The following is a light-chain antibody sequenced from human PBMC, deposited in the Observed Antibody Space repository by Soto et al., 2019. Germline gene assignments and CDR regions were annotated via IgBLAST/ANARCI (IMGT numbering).Light chain of an antibody. CDR2: DVS. V-gene: IGLV2-14*01. J-gene: IGLJ2*01. CDR1: SSDVGGYNY. Sequence: QSALTQPASVSGSPGQSITIACTGASSDVGGYNYVSWYQQHPGKAPKLMIYDVSNRPSGFSNRFAGSKSGNTASLTISGIQAEDEADYYCSSYTSSSTVIFGGGTKLTVL. CDR3: SSYTSSSTVI.